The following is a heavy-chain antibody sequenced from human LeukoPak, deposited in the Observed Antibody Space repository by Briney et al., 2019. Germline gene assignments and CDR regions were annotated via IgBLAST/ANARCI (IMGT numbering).Heavy chain of an antibody. CDR1: GYTFTSYD. Sequence: GASVKVSCKASGYTFTSYDINWVRQATGQGLEWMGWMNPNSGNTGYAQKFQGRVTITRNTSISTAYMELSSLRSEDTAVYYCARGRRVQYLYYFDYWGQGTLVTVSS. CDR3: ARGRRVQYLYYFDY. D-gene: IGHD2-2*01. V-gene: IGHV1-8*03. J-gene: IGHJ4*02. CDR2: MNPNSGNT.